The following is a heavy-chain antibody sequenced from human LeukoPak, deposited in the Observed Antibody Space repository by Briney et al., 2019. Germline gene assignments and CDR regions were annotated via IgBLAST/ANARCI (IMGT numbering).Heavy chain of an antibody. V-gene: IGHV4-30-2*01. Sequence: PSQTLSLTCTVSGGSISSGGYYWSWIRQPPGKGLEWIGYIYHSGSTYYNPSLKSRVTISVDRSKNQFSLKLSSVTAADTAVYYCARVYYDSSGYFAFDYWGQGTLVTVSS. J-gene: IGHJ4*02. CDR3: ARVYYDSSGYFAFDY. D-gene: IGHD3-22*01. CDR2: IYHSGST. CDR1: GGSISSGGYY.